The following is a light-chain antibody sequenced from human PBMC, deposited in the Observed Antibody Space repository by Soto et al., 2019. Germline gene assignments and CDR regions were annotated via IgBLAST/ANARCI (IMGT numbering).Light chain of an antibody. CDR1: SGHSSYI. Sequence: QPVLAQSSSASASLGSSVKLTCTLSSGHSSYIIAWHQQQPGKAPRYLMNLETSGSYNKGSGVPDRFSGSSSGADRYLTISHLQFEDEADYYCETWDSNAWVFGGGTKLTVL. CDR2: LETSGSY. V-gene: IGLV4-60*02. CDR3: ETWDSNAWV. J-gene: IGLJ3*02.